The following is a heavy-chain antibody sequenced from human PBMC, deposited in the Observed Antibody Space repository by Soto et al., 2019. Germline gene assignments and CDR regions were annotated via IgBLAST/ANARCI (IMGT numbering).Heavy chain of an antibody. V-gene: IGHV1-69*13. CDR1: GGTFSSYA. Sequence: SVKVSCKASGGTFSSYAISWVRQAPGQGLEWMGGIIPIFGTANYAQKFQGRVTITADESTSTAYMELSSLRSEDTAVYYCARELRYFDWLSPHFDYWGQGTLVTSPQ. CDR2: IIPIFGTA. D-gene: IGHD3-9*01. CDR3: ARELRYFDWLSPHFDY. J-gene: IGHJ4*02.